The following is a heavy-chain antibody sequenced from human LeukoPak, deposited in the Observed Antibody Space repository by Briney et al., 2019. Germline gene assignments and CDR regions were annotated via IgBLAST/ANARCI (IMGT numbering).Heavy chain of an antibody. CDR2: IYYNGRT. J-gene: IGHJ4*02. D-gene: IGHD1-1*01. Sequence: SETLSLTCTVSGGFISSYYWSWIRQSPGKGLEWIGYIYYNGRTNYNPSLKSRVTISVDTSKSQFSLKLSSVTAADTAVYYCARLTRRSGNYFDYWGQGTLVTVSS. CDR3: ARLTRRSGNYFDY. V-gene: IGHV4-59*01. CDR1: GGFISSYY.